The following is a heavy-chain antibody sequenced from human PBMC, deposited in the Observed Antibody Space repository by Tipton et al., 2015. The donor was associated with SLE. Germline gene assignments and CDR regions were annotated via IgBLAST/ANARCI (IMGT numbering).Heavy chain of an antibody. Sequence: SLRLSCAASGITFSRYWMSWVRQAPGKGLEWVANIKQDGSEKYYVDSVKGRFTISRDNAKNSLYLQMNSLRAEDTAVYYCARHGVEPGRELLLPPYMDVRGKGPTVTVSS. D-gene: IGHD1-26*01. V-gene: IGHV3-7*01. CDR2: IKQDGSEK. J-gene: IGHJ6*03. CDR3: ARHGVEPGRELLLPPYMDV. CDR1: GITFSRYW.